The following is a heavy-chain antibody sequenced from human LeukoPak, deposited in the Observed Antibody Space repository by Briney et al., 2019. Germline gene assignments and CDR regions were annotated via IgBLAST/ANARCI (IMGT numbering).Heavy chain of an antibody. CDR2: MNPNSGNT. V-gene: IGHV1-8*01. CDR3: ARGRMKGSLVYMDV. CDR1: GYTFTSYD. J-gene: IGHJ6*03. D-gene: IGHD2-15*01. Sequence: ASVKVSCKASGYTFTSYDINWVRQATGQGLEWMGWMNPNSGNTGYAQKFQGRVTMTRNTSITTAYMELSSLRSEDTAVYYGARGRMKGSLVYMDVWGKGTTVTVSS.